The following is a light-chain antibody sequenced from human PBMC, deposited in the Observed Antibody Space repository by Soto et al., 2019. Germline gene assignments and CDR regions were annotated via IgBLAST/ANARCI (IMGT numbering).Light chain of an antibody. V-gene: IGKV3-11*01. Sequence: ETVWTQTPATLSLSPGEKATLSCRASQSVGSSLAWYQQRPGQPPRLLIYDASKREPGTPARFTGSGSGTDFTLTISSLEPEDFAFYSCQQRSNWPGTFGQGTKVDIK. CDR2: DAS. J-gene: IGKJ1*01. CDR1: QSVGSS. CDR3: QQRSNWPGT.